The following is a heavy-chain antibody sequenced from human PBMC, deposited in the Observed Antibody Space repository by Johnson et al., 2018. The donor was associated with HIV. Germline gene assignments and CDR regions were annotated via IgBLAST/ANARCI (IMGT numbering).Heavy chain of an antibody. CDR3: AKVAVATAAGGVALDI. J-gene: IGHJ3*02. Sequence: QMLLVESGGGVVQHGRSLRLSCAASGFTFSDYYMSWIRQAPGKGLEWVSYISSSGSTIYYADSVKGRFTISRDNSKNTLYLQMNSLRVEDTAVYYCAKVAVATAAGGVALDIWGPGTMVTVS. CDR1: GFTFSDYY. D-gene: IGHD6-13*01. CDR2: ISSSGSTI. V-gene: IGHV3-11*04.